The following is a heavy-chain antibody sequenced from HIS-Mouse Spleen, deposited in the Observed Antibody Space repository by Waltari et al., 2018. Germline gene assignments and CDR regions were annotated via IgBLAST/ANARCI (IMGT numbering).Heavy chain of an antibody. CDR2: IYYSGST. CDR3: ARSPYYDFWSGYSDNWFDP. Sequence: QVQLQESGPGLVKPSQTLSLTCTVSGGPISRGGYYWSWIRQHTGQGLEWIGYIYYSGSTYYNPSLKSRVTISVDTSKNQFSLKLSSVTAADTAVYYCARSPYYDFWSGYSDNWFDPWGQGTLVTVSS. CDR1: GGPISRGGYY. J-gene: IGHJ5*02. V-gene: IGHV4-31*03. D-gene: IGHD3-3*01.